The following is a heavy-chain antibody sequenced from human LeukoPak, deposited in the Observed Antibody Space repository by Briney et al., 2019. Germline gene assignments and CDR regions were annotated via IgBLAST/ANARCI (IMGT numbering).Heavy chain of an antibody. CDR3: AKTLLGHYDYIWGSYRPNYYFDY. V-gene: IGHV3-23*01. CDR2: ISGSGGST. D-gene: IGHD3-16*02. CDR1: GFTFSSYA. J-gene: IGHJ4*02. Sequence: GGSLRLSCAASGFTFSSYAMSWVRQAPGKGLEWVSAISGSGGSTYYADSVKGRFTISRDNSKNTLYLQMNSLRAEDTAVYYCAKTLLGHYDYIWGSYRPNYYFDYWGQGTQVTVSS.